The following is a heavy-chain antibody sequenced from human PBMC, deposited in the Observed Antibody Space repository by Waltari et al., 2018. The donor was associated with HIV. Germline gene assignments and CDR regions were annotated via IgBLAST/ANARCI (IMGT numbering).Heavy chain of an antibody. CDR1: GFTFDDYA. CDR2: ISWNSGSI. J-gene: IGHJ6*03. D-gene: IGHD2-15*01. V-gene: IGHV3-9*01. Sequence: EVQLVESGGGLVQPGRSLRLSCAASGFTFDDYAMHWVRQAPGKGLEWVSGISWNSGSIGYADSVKGRFTISRDNAKNSLYLQMNSLRAEDTALYYCAKGGVVALYYMDVWGKGTTVTVSS. CDR3: AKGGVVALYYMDV.